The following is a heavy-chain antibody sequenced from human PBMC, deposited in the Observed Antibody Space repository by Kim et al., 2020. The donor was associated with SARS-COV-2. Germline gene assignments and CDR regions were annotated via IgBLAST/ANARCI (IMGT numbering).Heavy chain of an antibody. CDR1: GGSVSSGSYY. J-gene: IGHJ3*02. V-gene: IGHV4-61*01. D-gene: IGHD3-10*01. CDR3: ARGGGTYGSGNYYRGDAFDI. CDR2: IYYGGST. Sequence: SETLSLTCTVSGGSVSSGSYYWSWIRQPPGKGLEWIGYIYYGGSTHYNPSLKSRVTISVTKNQFSLKLSSVTAADTAVYYCARGGGTYGSGNYYRGDAFDIWGQGTMVTVSS.